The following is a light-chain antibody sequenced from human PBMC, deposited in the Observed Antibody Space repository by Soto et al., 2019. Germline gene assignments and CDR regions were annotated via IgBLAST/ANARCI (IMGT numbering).Light chain of an antibody. CDR2: EVS. V-gene: IGLV2-14*01. Sequence: QSALTQPASVSGSPGQSITISCSGTSSDVGAYNYVSWYQQHPGKVPKLMIYEVSYRPSGVSNRFSGSKSGNTASLTISGLQAEDEADYYCASYTTSSTYVFGTGTKLTVL. J-gene: IGLJ1*01. CDR3: ASYTTSSTYV. CDR1: SSDVGAYNY.